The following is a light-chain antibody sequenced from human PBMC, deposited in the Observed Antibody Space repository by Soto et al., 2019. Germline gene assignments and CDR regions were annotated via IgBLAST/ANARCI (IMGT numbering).Light chain of an antibody. CDR3: VAWDDSLNGWV. V-gene: IGLV1-44*01. CDR2: SSN. Sequence: QSALTQPPSASGTPGQRVTISCSGSSSNIGSNIVNWYQQVPGTAPKLLIYSSNQRPSGVPDRFSGSKSGTLASLAISGLQSEDEADYYCVAWDDSLNGWVFGGGTKLTVL. J-gene: IGLJ3*02. CDR1: SSNIGSNI.